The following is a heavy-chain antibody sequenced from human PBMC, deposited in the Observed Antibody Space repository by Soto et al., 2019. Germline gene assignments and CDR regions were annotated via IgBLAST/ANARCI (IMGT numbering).Heavy chain of an antibody. CDR2: TSGSGSTI. CDR1: GFIFGDFI. J-gene: IGHJ4*02. V-gene: IGHV3-48*03. CDR3: VRGSRDYYDSSGFEY. Sequence: GGALRLSCGASGFIFGDFIMNWVRLAPGEGLEWVSHTSGSGSTIFYADFLKGRFTIYRDNAKNSLYLQMNSLRAEDTAVYYCVRGSRDYYDSSGFEYWGQGTLVTVSS. D-gene: IGHD3-22*01.